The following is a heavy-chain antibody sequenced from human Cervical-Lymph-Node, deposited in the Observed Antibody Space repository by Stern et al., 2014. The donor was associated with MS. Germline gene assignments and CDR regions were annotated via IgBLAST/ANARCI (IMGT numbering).Heavy chain of an antibody. CDR2: INQDGSGK. CDR1: GFTFSTYW. V-gene: IGHV3-7*01. CDR3: TRDPHYYGSVSPDY. J-gene: IGHJ4*02. D-gene: IGHD3-10*01. Sequence: VQLVESGGGLVQPGGSLRLYCTASGFTFSTYWMNWVRQAPGKGLEWVASINQDGSGKYYVDSVKGRFTISRDNAKNSLYLQMNSLRAEDTAVYYCTRDPHYYGSVSPDYWGQGTLVTVSS.